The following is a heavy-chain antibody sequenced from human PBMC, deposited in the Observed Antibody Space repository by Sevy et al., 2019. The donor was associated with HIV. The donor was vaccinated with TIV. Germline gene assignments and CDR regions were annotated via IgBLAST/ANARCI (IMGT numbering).Heavy chain of an antibody. CDR3: AKDRSYGGNSFDF. CDR2: ISWNSGNI. J-gene: IGHJ4*02. V-gene: IGHV3-9*01. Sequence: GGSLRLSCAASGFTFDDYAMHWVRQAPGKGLEWVSGISWNSGNIGYADSVKGRFTISRDNGKNTLYLQMNSLRAEDTALYYCAKDRSYGGNSFDFWSQGTLVTVSS. D-gene: IGHD4-17*01. CDR1: GFTFDDYA.